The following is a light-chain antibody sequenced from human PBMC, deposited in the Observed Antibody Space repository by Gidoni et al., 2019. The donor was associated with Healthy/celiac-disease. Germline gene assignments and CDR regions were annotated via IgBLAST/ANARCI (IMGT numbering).Light chain of an antibody. Sequence: DMQLKQSPSFLSASGGDRVTITCRASQSISSYLAWYQQKPGKAPKLLIYAASTLQSGVPARFSGSGSGTEFTLTISSLQPEDFATYYCQQLNSRFTFGPGTKVDIK. CDR1: QSISSY. J-gene: IGKJ3*01. CDR3: QQLNSRFT. CDR2: AAS. V-gene: IGKV1-9*01.